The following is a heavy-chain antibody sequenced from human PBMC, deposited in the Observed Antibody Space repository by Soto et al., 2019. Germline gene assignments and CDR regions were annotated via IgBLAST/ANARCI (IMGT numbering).Heavy chain of an antibody. CDR2: IYYSGST. CDR1: GGSISSYY. J-gene: IGHJ3*02. Sequence: SETLSLTCTVSGGSISSYYWSWIRQPPGKGLEWIGYIYYSGSTNYNPSLKSRVTISVGTSKNQFSLKLSSVTAADTAVYYCAREGNYDLTRGAFDIWGQGTMVTVSS. CDR3: AREGNYDLTRGAFDI. V-gene: IGHV4-59*12. D-gene: IGHD3-3*01.